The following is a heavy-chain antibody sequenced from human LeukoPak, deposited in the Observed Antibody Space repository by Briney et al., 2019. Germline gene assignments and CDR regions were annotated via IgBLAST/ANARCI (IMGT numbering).Heavy chain of an antibody. CDR2: IYYSGST. J-gene: IGHJ4*02. V-gene: IGHV4-39*01. CDR3: ARHYIAVAGTLDY. D-gene: IGHD6-19*01. Sequence: SETLSLTCTVSGGSISSSSYYWGWIRQPPGKGLEWIGSIYYSGSTYYNPSPKSRVTISVDTSKNQFSLKLSSVTAADTAVYYCARHYIAVAGTLDYWGQGTLVTVSS. CDR1: GGSISSSSYY.